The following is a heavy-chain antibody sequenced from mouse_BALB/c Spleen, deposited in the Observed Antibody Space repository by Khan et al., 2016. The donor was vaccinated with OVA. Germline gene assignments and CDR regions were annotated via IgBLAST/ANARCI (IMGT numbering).Heavy chain of an antibody. V-gene: IGHV3-2*02. CDR1: GYSITSGYV. CDR2: ISYRGVI. D-gene: IGHD1-1*01. CDR3: ARRDYYGYYFDY. Sequence: VQLKESGPGLVKPSQSLSLTCTVTGYSITSGYVWNWIRQLPGNKLEWMGYISYRGVISYNPSFKSRISITRDTSKNQLFLQLNSVTTEETATYYCARRDYYGYYFDYWGQGTTLTVSS. J-gene: IGHJ2*01.